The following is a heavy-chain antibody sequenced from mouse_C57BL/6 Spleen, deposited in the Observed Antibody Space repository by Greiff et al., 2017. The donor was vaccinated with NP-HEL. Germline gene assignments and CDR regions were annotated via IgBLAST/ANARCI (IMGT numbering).Heavy chain of an antibody. CDR2: ISDGGSYT. Sequence: DVMLVESGGGLVKPGGSLKLSCAASGFTFSSYAMSWVRQTPEKRLEWVATISDGGSYTYYPDNVKGRFTISRDNAKNNLYLQMSHLKSEDTAMYYCARDPPLYYDYAWYFDVWGTGTTVTVSS. CDR1: GFTFSSYA. D-gene: IGHD2-4*01. CDR3: ARDPPLYYDYAWYFDV. J-gene: IGHJ1*03. V-gene: IGHV5-4*01.